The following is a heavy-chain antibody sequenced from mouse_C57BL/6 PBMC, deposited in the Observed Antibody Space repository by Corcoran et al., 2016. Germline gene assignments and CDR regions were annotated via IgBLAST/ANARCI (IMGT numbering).Heavy chain of an antibody. Sequence: QVQLKQSGAELVRPGASVKLSCKASGYTFTDYYINWVKQRPGQGLEWIARIYPGSGNTYYNEKFKGKATLTAEKSSSTAYMQLSSLTSEDSAVYFCARPYYYPYAMDYWGQGTSVTVSS. CDR2: IYPGSGNT. CDR1: GYTFTDYY. D-gene: IGHD1-1*01. CDR3: ARPYYYPYAMDY. V-gene: IGHV1-76*01. J-gene: IGHJ4*01.